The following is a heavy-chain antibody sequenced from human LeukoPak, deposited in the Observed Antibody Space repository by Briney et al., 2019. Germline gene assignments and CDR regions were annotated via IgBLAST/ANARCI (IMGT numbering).Heavy chain of an antibody. D-gene: IGHD6-19*01. J-gene: IGHJ4*02. CDR3: ASNSGGIAVAGTLDY. V-gene: IGHV1-69*04. Sequence: ASVKVSCKASGGTFSSYAISWVRQAPGQGLEWMGRIIPILGIANYAQKFQGRVTITADKSTSTAYMELSSLRSEDTAVYYCASNSGGIAVAGTLDYWGQGTLVTVSS. CDR2: IIPILGIA. CDR1: GGTFSSYA.